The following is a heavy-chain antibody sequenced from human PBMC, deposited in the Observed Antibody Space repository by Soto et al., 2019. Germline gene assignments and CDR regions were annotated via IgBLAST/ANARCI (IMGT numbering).Heavy chain of an antibody. Sequence: SSETLSLTCAVSGGSISSGGYSWSWIRQPPGKGLEWIGYIYHSGSTYYNPSLKSRVTISVDRSKNQFSLKLSSVTAADTAVYYCASRRYYYDSSGYRPFDYWGQGTLVTVSS. CDR2: IYHSGST. V-gene: IGHV4-30-2*01. CDR1: GGSISSGGYS. D-gene: IGHD3-22*01. J-gene: IGHJ4*02. CDR3: ASRRYYYDSSGYRPFDY.